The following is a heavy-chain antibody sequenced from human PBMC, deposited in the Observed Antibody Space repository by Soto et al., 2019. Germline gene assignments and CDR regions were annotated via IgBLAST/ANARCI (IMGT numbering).Heavy chain of an antibody. Sequence: GGSLRLSCAGSGFIFSRYALSLVRHAPGKGLEWVSAISGSGGSTYYADSVKGRFTISRDNSKNTLYLQMNSLRAEDTAVYYCAKEQYYYDISGYYRPVSYIDYSGPTTLVTVFS. CDR2: ISGSGGST. CDR1: GFIFSRYA. J-gene: IGHJ4*02. D-gene: IGHD3-22*01. CDR3: AKEQYYYDISGYYRPVSYIDY. V-gene: IGHV3-23*01.